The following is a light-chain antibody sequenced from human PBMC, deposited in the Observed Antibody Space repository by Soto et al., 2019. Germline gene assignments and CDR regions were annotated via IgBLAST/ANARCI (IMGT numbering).Light chain of an antibody. CDR3: QQFNTSPWT. Sequence: DIQMTQSRSTLSASVGCRFTITCRASQSISSWLAWYQQKTGKAPKLMIYDASSLESGVPSRFSGSGSGTEFTLTISSLQPDDFATYYCQQFNTSPWTFGQGTKVDI. CDR1: QSISSW. J-gene: IGKJ1*01. V-gene: IGKV1-5*01. CDR2: DAS.